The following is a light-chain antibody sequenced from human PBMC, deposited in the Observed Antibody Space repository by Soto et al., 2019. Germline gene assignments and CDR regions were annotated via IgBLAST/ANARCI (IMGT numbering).Light chain of an antibody. CDR2: GAS. J-gene: IGKJ1*01. CDR1: QSVSSSY. CDR3: QQYGSSPRT. Sequence: EIALTQSPGTLSLSPGERATLSCRASQSVSSSYLAWYQQKPGQAPRLLIYGASSRATGIPDRFSGSGSGTDFTVTISSLEPEDFAVYYCQQYGSSPRTFGQGTKVEIK. V-gene: IGKV3-20*01.